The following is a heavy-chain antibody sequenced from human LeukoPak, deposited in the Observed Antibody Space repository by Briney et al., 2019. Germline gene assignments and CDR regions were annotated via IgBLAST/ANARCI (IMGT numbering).Heavy chain of an antibody. D-gene: IGHD6-13*01. CDR2: ISYDGSNK. J-gene: IGHJ4*02. CDR3: ARDSGGSSWYNVWDFDY. Sequence: GGSLRLSCAASGFTFSSYGMHWVRQAPGKGLEWVAVISYDGSNKYYADSVKGRFTISRDNSKNTLYLQMNSLRAEDTAVYYCARDSGGSSWYNVWDFDYWGQGTLVTVSS. V-gene: IGHV3-30*03. CDR1: GFTFSSYG.